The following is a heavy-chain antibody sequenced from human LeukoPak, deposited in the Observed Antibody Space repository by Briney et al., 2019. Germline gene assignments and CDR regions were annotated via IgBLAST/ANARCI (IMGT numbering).Heavy chain of an antibody. CDR1: GGTFSSYA. V-gene: IGHV1-69*13. CDR3: ARDPTGYSSGWYSFGSCMDV. Sequence: SVKVSCKASGGTFSSYAISWVRQAPGQGLEWMGGIIPIFGTANYAQKFQGRVTITADESTSTAYMELSSLRSEDTAVYYCARDPTGYSSGWYSFGSCMDVWGQGTTVTVSS. D-gene: IGHD6-19*01. CDR2: IIPIFGTA. J-gene: IGHJ6*02.